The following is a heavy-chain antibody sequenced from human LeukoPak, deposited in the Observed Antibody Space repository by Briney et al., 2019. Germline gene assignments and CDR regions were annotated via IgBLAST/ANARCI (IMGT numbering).Heavy chain of an antibody. J-gene: IGHJ5*02. CDR3: ARERRRDLYGYSSGWGYNWFDP. D-gene: IGHD6-19*01. CDR1: GGSISSSDYY. Sequence: PSETLSLTCTVSGGSISSSDYYWGWIRQPPGKGLEWIGSIYYSGSTYYNPSLKSRVTISVDTSKNQFSLKLSSVTAADTAVYYCARERRRDLYGYSSGWGYNWFDPWGQGTLVTVSS. CDR2: IYYSGST. V-gene: IGHV4-39*07.